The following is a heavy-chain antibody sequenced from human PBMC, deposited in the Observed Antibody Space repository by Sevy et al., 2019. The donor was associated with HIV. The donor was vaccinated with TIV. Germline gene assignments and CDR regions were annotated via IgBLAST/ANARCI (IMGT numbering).Heavy chain of an antibody. Sequence: GESLKISCAASGFTFSDYYMNWVRQAPGKGLEWVSSISSRSSYIHYADSVRGRFTISRDNAKNSLYLQMNSLRVDDTAVYFFARDGGCSSTSCLLYFDSWGQGALVTVSS. CDR1: GFTFSDYY. V-gene: IGHV3-21*01. CDR3: ARDGGCSSTSCLLYFDS. J-gene: IGHJ4*02. D-gene: IGHD2-2*01. CDR2: ISSRSSYI.